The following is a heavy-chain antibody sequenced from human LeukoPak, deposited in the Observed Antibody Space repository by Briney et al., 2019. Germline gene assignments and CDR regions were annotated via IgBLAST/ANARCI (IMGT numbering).Heavy chain of an antibody. CDR1: GGSISSHY. Sequence: SETLSLTCTVSGGSISSHYWSWIRQPPGKGLEWIGYIYYSGSSKYNPSLKSRVTISVDTSKNQFSLKLSSVTAADTAVYYCARLDTSGHSDYWGQGTLVTVSS. D-gene: IGHD3-22*01. CDR2: IYYSGSS. J-gene: IGHJ4*02. V-gene: IGHV4-59*11. CDR3: ARLDTSGHSDY.